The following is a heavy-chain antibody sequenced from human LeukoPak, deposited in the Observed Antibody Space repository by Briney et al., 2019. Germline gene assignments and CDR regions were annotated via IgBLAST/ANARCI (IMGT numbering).Heavy chain of an antibody. CDR3: ASYCSSTSCYGYNWFDP. D-gene: IGHD2-2*01. J-gene: IGHJ5*02. V-gene: IGHV3-48*03. Sequence: GRSLRLSCAASGLTFSSYEMNWVRQAPGKGLEWVSYISSSGSTIYYADSVKGRFTISRDNAKNSLYLQMNSLRAEDTAVYYCASYCSSTSCYGYNWFDPWGQGTLVTVSS. CDR1: GLTFSSYE. CDR2: ISSSGSTI.